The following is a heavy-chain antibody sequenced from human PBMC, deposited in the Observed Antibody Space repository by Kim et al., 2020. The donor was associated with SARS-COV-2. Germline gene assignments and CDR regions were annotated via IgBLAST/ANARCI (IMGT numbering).Heavy chain of an antibody. D-gene: IGHD3-10*01. CDR3: ARCPLSMTMVRGMITTTLFYYYNMDV. CDR1: GFNFNSYS. Sequence: GGSLRLSCAASGFNFNSYSMNWVRQAPGKGLEWVSYISSSSGTMYYADSVRGRFTISRDNAKNSLFLQMNSLRDEDTSVYYCARCPLSMTMVRGMITTTLFYYYNMDVWGQGTTVTVSS. V-gene: IGHV3-48*02. CDR2: ISSSSGTM. J-gene: IGHJ6*02.